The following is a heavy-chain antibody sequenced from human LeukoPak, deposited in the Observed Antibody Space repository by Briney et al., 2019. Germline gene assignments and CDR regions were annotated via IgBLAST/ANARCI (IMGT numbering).Heavy chain of an antibody. J-gene: IGHJ4*02. CDR2: VHYTGKA. Sequence: SETLSLTCTVSGDSISSSYWSWIRQPPGKRLEWVGYVHYTGKANYNPSLNNRATISVDMSKNQFSLTLTSVTLADTAVYYCARGYYDRSGSSNPFDSWGQGTLVTVSA. V-gene: IGHV4-59*01. D-gene: IGHD3-22*01. CDR1: GDSISSSY. CDR3: ARGYYDRSGSSNPFDS.